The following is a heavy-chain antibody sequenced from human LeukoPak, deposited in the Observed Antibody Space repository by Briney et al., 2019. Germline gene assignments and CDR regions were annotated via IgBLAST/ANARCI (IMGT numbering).Heavy chain of an antibody. CDR3: AKSIYYGEFDY. D-gene: IGHD4-17*01. CDR2: ISGSGGST. V-gene: IGHV3-23*01. Sequence: RTGGSLRLSCAASGFTCSSYAMSWVRQAPGKGLEWVSAISGSGGSTYYADSVKGRFTISRDNSKNTLYLQMKSLRAEDTAIYYCAKSIYYGEFDYWGQGTLVTVS. CDR1: GFTCSSYA. J-gene: IGHJ4*02.